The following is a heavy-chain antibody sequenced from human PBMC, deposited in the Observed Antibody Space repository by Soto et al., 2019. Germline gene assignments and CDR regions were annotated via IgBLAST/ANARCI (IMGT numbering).Heavy chain of an antibody. Sequence: AVKVSCKASGGTFSSYAISWVRQAPGQGLEWMGGIIPIFGTANYAQKFQGRVTITADESTSTAYMELSSLRSEDTDVYYCARGYIVVVPAATIDYGMDGWGQGTKVTVS. J-gene: IGHJ6*02. CDR1: GGTFSSYA. V-gene: IGHV1-69*13. D-gene: IGHD2-2*01. CDR2: IIPIFGTA. CDR3: ARGYIVVVPAATIDYGMDG.